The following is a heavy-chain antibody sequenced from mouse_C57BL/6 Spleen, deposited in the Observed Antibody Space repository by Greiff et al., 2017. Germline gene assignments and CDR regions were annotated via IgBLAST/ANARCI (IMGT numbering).Heavy chain of an antibody. J-gene: IGHJ1*03. Sequence: QVQLQQPGAELVKPGASVKMSCKASGYTFTSYWITWVKQRPGHGLEWIGDIYPGSGSTNYNEKFKSKATLTVDTSSSTAYMQLSSLTSEDSTVYYCARSRGAYFDVGGTGTTVTVSS. CDR3: ARSRGAYFDV. V-gene: IGHV1-55*01. CDR1: GYTFTSYW. CDR2: IYPGSGST.